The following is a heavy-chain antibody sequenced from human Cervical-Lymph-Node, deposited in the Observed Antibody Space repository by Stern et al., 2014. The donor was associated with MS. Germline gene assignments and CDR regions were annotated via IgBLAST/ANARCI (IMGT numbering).Heavy chain of an antibody. V-gene: IGHV3-30*03. J-gene: IGHJ4*02. D-gene: IGHD6-19*01. CDR1: GFAFSTYG. CDR3: ARGSDWYPLDY. Sequence: QVQLVESGGGVVQPGRALRLSCSPSGFAFSTYGMHWVRQAPGKGLEWVALISLDGAKTYYADSVKGRFTISRDNPKNTLYLQMKSLRGEDTAVYYCARGSDWYPLDYWGQGTLVTVSS. CDR2: ISLDGAKT.